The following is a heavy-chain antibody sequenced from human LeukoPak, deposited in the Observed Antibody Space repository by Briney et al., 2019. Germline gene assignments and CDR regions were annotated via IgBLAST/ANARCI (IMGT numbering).Heavy chain of an antibody. CDR3: ARDLGTAVAGRSPSHD. CDR2: IIPILGIA. J-gene: IGHJ4*02. Sequence: GASVKVFCKASGGTFSSYAISWVRQAPGQGLEWMGRIIPILGIANYAQKFQGRVTITADKSTSTAYMELSSLRSEDTAVYYCARDLGTAVAGRSPSHDWGQGTLVTVSS. D-gene: IGHD6-19*01. V-gene: IGHV1-69*04. CDR1: GGTFSSYA.